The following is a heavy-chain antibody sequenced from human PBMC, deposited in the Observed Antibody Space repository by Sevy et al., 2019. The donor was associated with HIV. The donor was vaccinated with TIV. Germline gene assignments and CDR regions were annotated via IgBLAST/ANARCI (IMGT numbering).Heavy chain of an antibody. CDR1: GFIFNTYG. CDR3: ARDTRSYLPTL. V-gene: IGHV3-33*01. J-gene: IGHJ4*02. Sequence: GGSLRLSCATSGFIFNTYGMNWVRQAPGKGLEWVAVIWNDGSKKYYGDSVKGRFTISRDDSKNTVYLQMNSLRAEDKAVYYCARDTRSYLPTLWGQGTLVTVSS. CDR2: IWNDGSKK. D-gene: IGHD1-26*01.